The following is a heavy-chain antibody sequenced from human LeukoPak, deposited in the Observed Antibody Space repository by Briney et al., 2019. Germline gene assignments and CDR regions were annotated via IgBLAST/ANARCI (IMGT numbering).Heavy chain of an antibody. V-gene: IGHV3-53*04. J-gene: IGHJ4*02. CDR1: GFTVSSNY. D-gene: IGHD3-10*01. CDR3: AVRAYYSGSGSYYNPFDY. Sequence: GGSLRLSCAASGFTVSSNYMSWVRQAPGKGLEWVSVIYSGGSTYYADSVKGRFTISRHNSKNTLYLQMNSLRAEDTAVYYCAVRAYYSGSGSYYNPFDYWGQGTLVTVSS. CDR2: IYSGGST.